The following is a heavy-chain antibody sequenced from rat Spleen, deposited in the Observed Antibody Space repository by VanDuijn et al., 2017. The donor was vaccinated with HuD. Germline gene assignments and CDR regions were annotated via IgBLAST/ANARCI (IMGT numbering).Heavy chain of an antibody. V-gene: IGHV5-7*01. Sequence: EVQLVESGGGLVQPGRSLKLSCAVSGFTFSDFNMHWIRQAPKKGLEWVATIIYDGSSTYYRDSVKGRFTISRDNAESTLYLQMDSLRSEDTATYYCAKLGYYWYFDFWGPGTMVTVSS. CDR3: AKLGYYWYFDF. CDR1: GFTFSDFN. CDR2: IIYDGSST. J-gene: IGHJ1*01.